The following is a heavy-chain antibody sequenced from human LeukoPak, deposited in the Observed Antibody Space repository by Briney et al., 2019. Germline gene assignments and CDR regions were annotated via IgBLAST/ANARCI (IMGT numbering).Heavy chain of an antibody. CDR3: ARPSGSYYSY. Sequence: GGSLRLSCVASGFTFSSNGMHWVRQAPGKGLEWVTFIQYDGSKKYYADSVKGRFTISRDNAKNSLYLQMNSLRAEDTAVYYCARPSGSYYSYWGQGTLVTVSS. V-gene: IGHV3-30*02. CDR2: IQYDGSKK. J-gene: IGHJ4*02. CDR1: GFTFSSNG. D-gene: IGHD1-26*01.